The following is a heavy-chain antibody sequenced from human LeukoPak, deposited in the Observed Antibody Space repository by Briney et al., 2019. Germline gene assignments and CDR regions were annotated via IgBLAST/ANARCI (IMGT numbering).Heavy chain of an antibody. Sequence: SQTLSLTCAVSGGSISRGGYSWSWIRQPPGKGLEWIGYIYHSGSTYYNPSLKSRVTISVDRSKNQFSLKLSSVTAADTAVYYCARDREVSGYYYYGMDVWGQGTTVTVSS. V-gene: IGHV4-30-2*01. J-gene: IGHJ6*02. CDR1: GGSISRGGYS. CDR3: ARDREVSGYYYYGMDV. D-gene: IGHD3-10*01. CDR2: IYHSGST.